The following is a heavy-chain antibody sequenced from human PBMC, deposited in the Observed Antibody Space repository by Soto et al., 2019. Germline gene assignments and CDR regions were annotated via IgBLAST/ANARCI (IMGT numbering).Heavy chain of an antibody. D-gene: IGHD3-3*01. V-gene: IGHV3-15*07. CDR3: NSYPDFWGGHTPL. Sequence: EVQLVESGGGLVQPGGSLRLSCAASGFSITNTWMHWVRPAPGKGLEWVGRVKSKADGGTADYAAPVKGRFTVSRDDSKNTQYLQMNSLKMEDTAVYYCNSYPDFWGGHTPLWGQGTLVTVSS. J-gene: IGHJ4*02. CDR2: VKSKADGGTA. CDR1: GFSITNTW.